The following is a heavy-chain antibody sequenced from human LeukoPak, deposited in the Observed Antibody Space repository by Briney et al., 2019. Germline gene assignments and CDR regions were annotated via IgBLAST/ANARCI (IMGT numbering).Heavy chain of an antibody. CDR3: ASPKVGANFDY. CDR2: ISSSSTI. J-gene: IGHJ4*02. V-gene: IGHV3-48*04. Sequence: AGGSLRLSCAASGFTFSSYSMNWVRQAPGKGLEWVSYISSSSTIYYADSVKGRFTISRDNAKNSLYLQMNSLRAEDTAVYYCASPKVGANFDYWGQGTLVTVSS. CDR1: GFTFSSYS. D-gene: IGHD1-26*01.